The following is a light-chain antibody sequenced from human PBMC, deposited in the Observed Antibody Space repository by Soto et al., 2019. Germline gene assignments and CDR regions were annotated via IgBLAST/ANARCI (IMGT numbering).Light chain of an antibody. CDR2: EVS. J-gene: IGLJ2*01. V-gene: IGLV2-14*01. Sequence: LTQPASVSGSPGQSITISCTGTSSDVGGYKYVSWYQQHPDKAPKLIIFEVSNRPSGISSRFSGSKSGNTASLTISGLQAEDEADYYCASYTSSSTSVIFGRGTKVTVL. CDR1: SSDVGGYKY. CDR3: ASYTSSSTSVI.